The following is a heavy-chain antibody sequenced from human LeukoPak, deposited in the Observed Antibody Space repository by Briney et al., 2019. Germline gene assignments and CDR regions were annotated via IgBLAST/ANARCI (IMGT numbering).Heavy chain of an antibody. V-gene: IGHV4-59*08. D-gene: IGHD6-13*01. Sequence: SETLSLTCTVSGGSTSRYYWSWIRQPPGKSLEWIGYIYDSGSTAYNPSLKSRVTISIDTSNNRFSLNLTSVAAADTAVYYCARLPGIAAVWGQGTLVIVSS. CDR3: ARLPGIAAV. J-gene: IGHJ1*01. CDR2: IYDSGST. CDR1: GGSTSRYY.